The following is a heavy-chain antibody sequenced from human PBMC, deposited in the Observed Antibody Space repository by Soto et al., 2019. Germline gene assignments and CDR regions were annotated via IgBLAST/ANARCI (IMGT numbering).Heavy chain of an antibody. CDR2: IDSGGSRT. D-gene: IGHD6-13*01. Sequence: GGSLRLSCAASGLTFSSYWMHWVRQAPGKGLVWVSRIDSGGSRTSYADSVRGRFTISRDNAKNTLYLQMNILRAEDTAVYYCAPFHREAAAGIDYWGQGTLVTVSS. J-gene: IGHJ4*02. CDR3: APFHREAAAGIDY. V-gene: IGHV3-74*01. CDR1: GLTFSSYW.